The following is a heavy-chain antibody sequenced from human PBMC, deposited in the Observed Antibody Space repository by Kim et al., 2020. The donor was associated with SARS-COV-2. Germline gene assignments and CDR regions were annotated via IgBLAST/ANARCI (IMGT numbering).Heavy chain of an antibody. CDR1: GFTFSSYA. Sequence: GGSLRLSCAASGFTFSSYAMSWVRQAPGKGLEWVSAISGSGGSTYYADSVKGRFTISRDNSKNTLYLQMNSLRAEDTAVYYCAKDRAVSRQLSYWYFDLWGRGTLVTVSS. V-gene: IGHV3-23*01. CDR3: AKDRAVSRQLSYWYFDL. J-gene: IGHJ2*01. CDR2: ISGSGGST. D-gene: IGHD6-13*01.